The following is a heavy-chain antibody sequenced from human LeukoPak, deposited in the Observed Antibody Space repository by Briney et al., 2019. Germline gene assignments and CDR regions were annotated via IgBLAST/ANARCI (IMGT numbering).Heavy chain of an antibody. CDR3: ASHSLRFYGMDV. J-gene: IGHJ6*02. D-gene: IGHD3-3*01. CDR1: GGSISSGGYY. V-gene: IGHV4-31*03. CDR2: IYYSGST. Sequence: SETLSLTCTVSGGSISSGGYYWSWLRQHPGKGLEWFGYIYYSGSTYYNPSLKSRVTISVDTSKNQFSLKLSSVTAADTAVYYCASHSLRFYGMDVWGQGTTVTVSS.